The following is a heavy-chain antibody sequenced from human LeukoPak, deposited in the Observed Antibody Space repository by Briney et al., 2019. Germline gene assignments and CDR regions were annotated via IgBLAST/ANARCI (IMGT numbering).Heavy chain of an antibody. CDR1: GGSFSGYY. J-gene: IGHJ6*03. CDR2: INHSGST. CDR3: ARTRVDPDYYYYYYLDF. D-gene: IGHD4-23*01. V-gene: IGHV4-34*01. Sequence: SETLSLTCAVYGGSFSGYYWSWIRQPPGKGLEWIGEINHSGSTNYNPSLKSRVTISVDTSKNQFSLKLSSVTAADTAVYYCARTRVDPDYYYYYYLDFWGKGTTVTISS.